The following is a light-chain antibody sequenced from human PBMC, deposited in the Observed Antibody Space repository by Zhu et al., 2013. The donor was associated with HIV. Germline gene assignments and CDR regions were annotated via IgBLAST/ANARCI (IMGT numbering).Light chain of an antibody. CDR3: GSWDSSLRAVV. Sequence: QSVLPQPPSVSAAPGQKVTISCSGSSSNIENNYVSWYQHLPGTAPKLLIYDNNKRPSGIPDRFSGSKSGSSATLGITGLQTRDEADYYCGSWDSSLRAVVFGGGTKLTVL. CDR1: SSNIENNY. V-gene: IGLV1-51*01. CDR2: DNN. J-gene: IGLJ3*02.